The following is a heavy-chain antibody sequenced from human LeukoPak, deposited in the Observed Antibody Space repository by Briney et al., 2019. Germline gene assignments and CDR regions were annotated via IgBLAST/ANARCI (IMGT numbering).Heavy chain of an antibody. CDR3: ARGHPRVTMVRGVIDYYGMDV. CDR2: ISRSSSYI. J-gene: IGHJ6*02. CDR1: GFTFSDYF. V-gene: IGHV3-21*01. D-gene: IGHD3-10*01. Sequence: GGSLRLSCAASGFTFSDYFMNWVRQAPGKGLEWVSSISRSSSYIYYADSVKGRFTISRDNAKNSLYLQMNRLRAEDTAVYYCARGHPRVTMVRGVIDYYGMDVWGQGTTVTVSS.